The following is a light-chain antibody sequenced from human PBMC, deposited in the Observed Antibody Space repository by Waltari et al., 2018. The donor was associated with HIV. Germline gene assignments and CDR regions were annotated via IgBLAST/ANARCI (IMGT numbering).Light chain of an antibody. J-gene: IGLJ2*01. CDR3: CSYAGSSTFVV. CDR1: SSDVGSYYL. CDR2: EVS. V-gene: IGLV2-23*02. Sequence: QSALTQPASVSGSPGQSIPIPCTGTSSDVGSYYLVSWYQQPPGKAPKLMIYEVSKRPSGVSNRFSGSKSGNTASLTISGLQAEDEADYYCCSYAGSSTFVVFGGGTKLTVL.